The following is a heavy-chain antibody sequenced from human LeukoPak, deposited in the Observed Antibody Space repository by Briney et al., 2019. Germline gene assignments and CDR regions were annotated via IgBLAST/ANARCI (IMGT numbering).Heavy chain of an antibody. D-gene: IGHD3-10*01. V-gene: IGHV3-30*18. J-gene: IGHJ4*02. CDR2: ISYDGSNK. CDR1: GFTFSSYG. CDR3: AKDLVLLWFGELGVDY. Sequence: GGSLRLSCAASGFTFSSYGMHWVRQAPGKGLEWVAVISYDGSNKYYADSVKGRFTISRDNSKNTLYLQMNSLRAEDTAVYYCAKDLVLLWFGELGVDYWGQGTLVTVSS.